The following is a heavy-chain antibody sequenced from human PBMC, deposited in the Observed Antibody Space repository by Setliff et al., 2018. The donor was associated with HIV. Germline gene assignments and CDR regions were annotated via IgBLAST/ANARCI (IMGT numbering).Heavy chain of an antibody. D-gene: IGHD3-10*01. J-gene: IGHJ4*02. V-gene: IGHV4-59*11. Sequence: SETLSLTCTVSGGSISSHYWSWIRQPPGKGLEWIGSLYYSGSTVYNPSLMSRVTISLDTPKNQFSLKLNSVIAADTAVYYCARNRVPSSLWGQGTLVTVSS. CDR2: LYYSGST. CDR1: GGSISSHY. CDR3: ARNRVPSSL.